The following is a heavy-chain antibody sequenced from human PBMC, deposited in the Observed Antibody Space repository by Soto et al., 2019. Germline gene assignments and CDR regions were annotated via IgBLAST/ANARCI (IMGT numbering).Heavy chain of an antibody. CDR3: ARYGDPSNYYYYYYMDV. CDR2: IYHSGST. CDR1: SGSISSSNW. V-gene: IGHV4-4*02. Sequence: SETLSLTCAVSSGSISSSNWWSWVRQPPGKGLEWIGEIYHSGSTNYNPSLKSRVTISVDKSKNQFSLKLSSVTAADTAVYYCARYGDPSNYYYYYYMDVWGKGTTVTVSS. J-gene: IGHJ6*03. D-gene: IGHD4-17*01.